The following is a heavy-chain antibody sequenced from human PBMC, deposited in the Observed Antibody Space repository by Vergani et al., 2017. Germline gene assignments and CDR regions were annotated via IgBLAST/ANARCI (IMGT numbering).Heavy chain of an antibody. CDR3: ARGGWSCLIRECWFDP. V-gene: IGHV4-59*01. D-gene: IGHD1-26*01. CDR2: IYYSGCT. CDR1: GGSISSYY. Sequence: QVQLQESGPGLVQPSETLSLTCTVSGGSISSYYWSWIRQPPGKGLEWIGYIYYSGCTNYNPSLKSRVTISVDTSKNQFSLKLSSVTAADTAVYYCARGGWSCLIRECWFDPWGQGTLVTVSS. J-gene: IGHJ5*02.